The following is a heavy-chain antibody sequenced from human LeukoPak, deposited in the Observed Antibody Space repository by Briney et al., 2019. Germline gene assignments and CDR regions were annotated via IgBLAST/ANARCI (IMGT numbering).Heavy chain of an antibody. CDR1: GGSISSYY. CDR2: IYTSGST. J-gene: IGHJ4*02. Sequence: PSETLSLTCTVSGGSISSYYWSWIRQPAGKGLEWIGRIYTSGSTNYNPSLKSRVTMSVDTSKNQFSPKLSSVTAADTAVYYCARDSNFHYYDSSGYYDYWGQGTLVTVSS. CDR3: ARDSNFHYYDSSGYYDY. V-gene: IGHV4-4*07. D-gene: IGHD3-22*01.